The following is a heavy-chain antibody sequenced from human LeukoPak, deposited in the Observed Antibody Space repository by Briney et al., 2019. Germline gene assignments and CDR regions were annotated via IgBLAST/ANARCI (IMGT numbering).Heavy chain of an antibody. Sequence: PSETLSLTCSVSSGSLTTYYWSWIRQSPGKGLEWIGYIYYSGSTNYSPSLKSRITMSVDTSKSQFSLRLSSVTAADTAIYYCATLIIGSNSGWYFRSWGQGILVTVPS. CDR1: SGSLTTYY. V-gene: IGHV4-59*01. D-gene: IGHD6-19*01. CDR2: IYYSGST. J-gene: IGHJ4*02. CDR3: ATLIIGSNSGWYFRS.